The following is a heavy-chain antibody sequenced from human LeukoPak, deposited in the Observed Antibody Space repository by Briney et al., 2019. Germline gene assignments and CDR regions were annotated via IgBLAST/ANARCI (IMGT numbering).Heavy chain of an antibody. CDR2: ISYDGSNK. J-gene: IGHJ4*02. Sequence: PGRSLRLSCAASGFTFSSYAMHWVRQAPGKGLEWVAVISYDGSNKYYADSVKGRFTISRDNSKNTLYLQMNSLRAEDTAVYYCAKSSGWCTDYWGQGTLVTVSS. CDR3: AKSSGWCTDY. V-gene: IGHV3-30*04. D-gene: IGHD6-19*01. CDR1: GFTFSSYA.